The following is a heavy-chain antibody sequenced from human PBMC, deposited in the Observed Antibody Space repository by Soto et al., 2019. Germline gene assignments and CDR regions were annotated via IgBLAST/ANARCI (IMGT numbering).Heavy chain of an antibody. Sequence: PGGSLRLSCASSGLTFSSYAMTWVRQAPGKGLEWVSGICGSGDTTYYADSVKGRFTISRDDSKNTLYLQMNSLKTEDTAVYYCTTGEWNLYGDYLWGQGTLVTVSS. J-gene: IGHJ5*02. CDR1: GLTFSSYA. V-gene: IGHV3-23*01. CDR2: ICGSGDTT. CDR3: TTGEWNLYGDYL. D-gene: IGHD4-17*01.